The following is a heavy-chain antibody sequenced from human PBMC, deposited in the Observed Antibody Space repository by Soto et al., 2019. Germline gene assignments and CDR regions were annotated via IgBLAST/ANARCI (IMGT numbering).Heavy chain of an antibody. CDR1: GFTFSSYG. V-gene: IGHV3-33*01. Sequence: QVQLVESGGGVVQPGRSLRLSCAASGFTFSSYGTHWVRQAPGKGLEWVAVIWYDGSNKYYADSVKGRFTISRDNSKNTLYLQMNSLRAEDTAVYYCATKGLYYYYYYMDVWGKGTTVTVSS. D-gene: IGHD4-17*01. CDR2: IWYDGSNK. J-gene: IGHJ6*03. CDR3: ATKGLYYYYYYMDV.